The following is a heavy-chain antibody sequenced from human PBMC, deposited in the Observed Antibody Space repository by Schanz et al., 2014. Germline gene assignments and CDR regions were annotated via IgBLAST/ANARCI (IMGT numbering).Heavy chain of an antibody. CDR3: AREKRRTEVVLDH. CDR2: ISNTGTFI. CDR1: GFTFSDHY. J-gene: IGHJ4*02. V-gene: IGHV3-11*01. Sequence: QVQLVESGGGLVKPGGSLRLSCAASGFTFSDHYMAWIRQAPGKGLEWVSIISNTGTFIYYADSVRGRFVISRDNAKSSLFLQMNSLRAEDTAVYYCAREKRRTEVVLDHWGQGTPVTVS.